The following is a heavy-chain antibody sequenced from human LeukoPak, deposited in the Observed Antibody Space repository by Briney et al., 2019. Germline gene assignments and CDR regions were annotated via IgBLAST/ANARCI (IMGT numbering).Heavy chain of an antibody. J-gene: IGHJ4*02. V-gene: IGHV3-23*01. D-gene: IGHD3-16*02. CDR2: ISGSAGST. CDR1: GFTLSSYA. CDR3: ARDRLEDGNIYDYVWGSYRYYFDY. Sequence: GGSLRLSCAASGFTLSSYAMSWVRQAPGKGLEWVSLISGSAGSTYYADSVKGRFTISRDITKNALYLQMNSLTAEDTAVYYCARDRLEDGNIYDYVWGSYRYYFDYWGQGTLVTVSS.